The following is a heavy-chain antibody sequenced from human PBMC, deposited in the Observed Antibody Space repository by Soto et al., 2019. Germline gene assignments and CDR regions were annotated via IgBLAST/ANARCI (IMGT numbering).Heavy chain of an antibody. CDR1: GYTFTSYG. Sequence: GASVKVSCKASGYTFTSYGISWVRQAPGQGLEWMGWISAYNGNTNYAQKLQGRVTMTTDTSTSTAYMELRSLRSDDTAVYYCARVGYCSSTSCRPLYMDVWGKGTTVTVSS. J-gene: IGHJ6*03. CDR2: ISAYNGNT. D-gene: IGHD2-2*01. V-gene: IGHV1-18*01. CDR3: ARVGYCSSTSCRPLYMDV.